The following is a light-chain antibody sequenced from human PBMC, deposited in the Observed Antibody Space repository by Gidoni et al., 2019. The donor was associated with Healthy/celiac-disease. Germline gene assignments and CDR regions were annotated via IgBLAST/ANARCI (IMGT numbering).Light chain of an antibody. CDR3: QQYGSSPYT. Sequence: EIVLTQPPGTLSLSPGERATLSCSASQSVSSSYLAWYQQKPGQAPRLLIYGASSRATGIPDRFSGSGSGTDFTLTISRLEPDDFAVYYCQQYGSSPYTFGQGTKLEIK. V-gene: IGKV3-20*01. CDR1: QSVSSSY. J-gene: IGKJ2*01. CDR2: GAS.